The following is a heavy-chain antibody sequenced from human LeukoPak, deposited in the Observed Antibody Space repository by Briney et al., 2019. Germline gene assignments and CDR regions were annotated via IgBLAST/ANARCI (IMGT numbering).Heavy chain of an antibody. CDR1: GGSISSGGYS. CDR3: ARGVDGSGGYYYYFDY. J-gene: IGHJ4*02. Sequence: SETLSLTCAVSGGSISSGGYSWSWIRQPPGKGLEWIGYIFHSGSTYYNPSLKSRVTISVDRSKTQFSLKLNSVTAADTAVYYCARGVDGSGGYYYYFDYWGQGTLVTVSS. D-gene: IGHD3-22*01. V-gene: IGHV4-30-2*01. CDR2: IFHSGST.